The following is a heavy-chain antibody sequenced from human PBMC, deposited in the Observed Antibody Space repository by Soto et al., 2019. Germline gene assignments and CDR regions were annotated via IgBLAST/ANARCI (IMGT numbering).Heavy chain of an antibody. CDR3: ARVRSEKPSQYYDILTGYSAGWFDP. J-gene: IGHJ5*02. CDR2: INWNGGST. CDR1: GFTFDDYG. V-gene: IGHV3-20*04. D-gene: IGHD3-9*01. Sequence: GGSLRLSCAASGFTFDDYGMSWVRQAPGKGPEWVSGINWNGGSTGYADSVKGRFTISRDNAKNSLYLQMNSMRAEDTALYYCARVRSEKPSQYYDILTGYSAGWFDPWGQGTLVTVSS.